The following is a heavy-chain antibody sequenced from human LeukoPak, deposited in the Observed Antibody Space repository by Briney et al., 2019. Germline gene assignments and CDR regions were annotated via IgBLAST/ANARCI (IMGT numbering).Heavy chain of an antibody. D-gene: IGHD6-13*01. CDR1: GGSISSSSYY. Sequence: SETLSLTCTVSGGSISSSSYYWGWIRQPPGKGLEWIGSIYYGGSTYYNPSLKSRVTISVDTSKNQFSLKLSSVTAADTAVYYCARSAGTGAIAAAGTSAFDIWGQGTMVTVSS. CDR3: ARSAGTGAIAAAGTSAFDI. V-gene: IGHV4-39*07. J-gene: IGHJ3*02. CDR2: IYYGGST.